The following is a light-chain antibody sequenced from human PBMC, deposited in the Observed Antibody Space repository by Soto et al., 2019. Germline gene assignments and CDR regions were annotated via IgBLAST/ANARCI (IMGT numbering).Light chain of an antibody. V-gene: IGLV4-69*01. Sequence: QLVLTQSPSASASLGASVKLTCTLSSGHSSYAIAWHQQQPEKGPRYLMKLNSDGSHSKGDGIPDRFSGSSSGAERYLTISSLQSEDEADYYCQTWGGRRAVFGGGTQLTVL. CDR2: LNSDGSH. CDR1: SGHSSYA. J-gene: IGLJ7*01. CDR3: QTWGGRRAV.